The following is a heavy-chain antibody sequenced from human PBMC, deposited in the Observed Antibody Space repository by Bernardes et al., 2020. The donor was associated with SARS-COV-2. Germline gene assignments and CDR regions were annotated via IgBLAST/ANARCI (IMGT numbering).Heavy chain of an antibody. D-gene: IGHD2-21*01. CDR3: ARMIASSLDY. J-gene: IGHJ4*02. CDR2: ISTYFGNT. Sequence: ASVKVSCKTSGYSFDKYGISWVRQAPGQGLEWMGWISTYFGNTKYAQNLQGRVTVTTDPSTGTVYMELRGLRSDDTAVYYCARMIASSLDYWGQGTLVTVSS. CDR1: GYSFDKYG. V-gene: IGHV1-18*01.